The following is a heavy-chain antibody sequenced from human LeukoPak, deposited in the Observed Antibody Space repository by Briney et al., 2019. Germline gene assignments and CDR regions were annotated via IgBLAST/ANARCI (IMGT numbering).Heavy chain of an antibody. CDR1: GFTFDDYG. J-gene: IGHJ6*02. Sequence: GGSLRLSCAASGFTFDDYGMSWVRQAPGKGLEWVSGINWNGGSTGYADSVKGRFTISRDNAKNSLYLQMNSLRAEDTALYYCAREKGLRYFDWVDYYYGMDVWGQGTTVTVSS. CDR3: AREKGLRYFDWVDYYYGMDV. CDR2: INWNGGST. D-gene: IGHD3-9*01. V-gene: IGHV3-20*04.